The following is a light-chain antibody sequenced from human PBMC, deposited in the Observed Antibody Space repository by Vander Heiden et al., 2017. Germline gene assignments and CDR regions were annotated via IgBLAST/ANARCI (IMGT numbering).Light chain of an antibody. CDR3: QQSYSTPQT. J-gene: IGKJ1*01. V-gene: IGKV1-39*01. CDR1: QSISSY. Sequence: DIQMTQSPSSLSASVGDRVTITCRVSQSISSYLNWYQQKPGKAPKLLIYSAFSLQSGVPSRFSGSGSGTDFTLTISSLQPGDFATYYCQQSYSTPQTFGQGTKVEIK. CDR2: SAF.